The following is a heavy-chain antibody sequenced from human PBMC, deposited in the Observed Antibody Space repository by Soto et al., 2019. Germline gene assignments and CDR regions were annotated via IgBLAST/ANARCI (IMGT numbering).Heavy chain of an antibody. D-gene: IGHD3-16*01. J-gene: IGHJ6*02. CDR3: ARDRVRRGNAYYDGMGV. Sequence: QVLLVQSGAEVKKPGSSVRVSCKTSGGTFSSFAISWVRLAPGQGLEWMGVIVPMFAAPTYAQKFQGRVSITADESTRTAYMELSRMTSDSSSVEYWARDRVRRGNAYYDGMGVWGQGPTVTLSS. CDR2: IVPMFAAP. CDR1: GGTFSSFA. V-gene: IGHV1-69*12.